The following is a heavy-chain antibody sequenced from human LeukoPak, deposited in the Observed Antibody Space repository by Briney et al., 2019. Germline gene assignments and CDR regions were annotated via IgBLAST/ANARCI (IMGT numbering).Heavy chain of an antibody. Sequence: GESLKISCKGSGYSFTSYWIGWGRQMPGKGLEWMGIIYPGDSDTRYSPSFQGQVTISADKSISTAYLQWSSLKASDTAMYYCATPYPREYCSSTTCYFNYWGQGTLVTVSS. CDR2: IYPGDSDT. V-gene: IGHV5-51*01. CDR1: GYSFTSYW. J-gene: IGHJ4*02. D-gene: IGHD2-2*01. CDR3: ATPYPREYCSSTTCYFNY.